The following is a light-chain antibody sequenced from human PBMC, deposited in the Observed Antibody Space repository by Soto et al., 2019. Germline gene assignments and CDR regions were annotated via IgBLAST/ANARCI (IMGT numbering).Light chain of an antibody. CDR1: QSIRTW. CDR2: DAS. V-gene: IGKV1-5*01. CDR3: QQYNTYSRP. Sequence: DIQMTQSPSTLSASVGDRVTITCRASQSIRTWLAWYQQKPGKAPKLLIFDASTVEGGVPSRFSGSGSGTEFTLTISSLQPDDFATYYCQQYNTYSRPFGQGTKVAIK. J-gene: IGKJ1*01.